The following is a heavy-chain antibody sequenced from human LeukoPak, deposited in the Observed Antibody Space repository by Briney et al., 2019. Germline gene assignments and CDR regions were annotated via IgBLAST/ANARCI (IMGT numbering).Heavy chain of an antibody. V-gene: IGHV3-21*01. CDR1: GFTFSSYS. Sequence: GGSLRLSCAASGFTFSSYSLNWVRQAPGKGLEWVSSISSSSSYIYYADSVKGRFTIFRDNAKDSLYLQMNSLRAEDTAVYYCARVSAPTYYYGSGSYLEPLYYFDYWGQGTLVTVSS. CDR3: ARVSAPTYYYGSGSYLEPLYYFDY. CDR2: ISSSSSYI. J-gene: IGHJ4*02. D-gene: IGHD3-10*01.